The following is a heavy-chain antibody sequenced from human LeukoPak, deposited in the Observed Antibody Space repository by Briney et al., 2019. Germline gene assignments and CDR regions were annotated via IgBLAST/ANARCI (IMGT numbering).Heavy chain of an antibody. Sequence: GGSLRLSCAASGFTFSSYAMSWVRQAPGKGLEWVSAISGSGGSTYYADSVKGRFTISRDNSKNTLYLQMNTLRAEDTAVYYCAKDPTMIVVVIPDYWGQGTLVTVSS. CDR2: ISGSGGST. V-gene: IGHV3-23*01. J-gene: IGHJ4*02. CDR3: AKDPTMIVVVIPDY. D-gene: IGHD3-22*01. CDR1: GFTFSSYA.